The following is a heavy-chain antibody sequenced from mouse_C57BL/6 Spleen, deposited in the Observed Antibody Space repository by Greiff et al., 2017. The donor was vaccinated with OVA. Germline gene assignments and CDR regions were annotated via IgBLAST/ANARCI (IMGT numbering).Heavy chain of an antibody. V-gene: IGHV3-6*01. Sequence: EVQLQQSGPGLVKPSQSLSLTCSVTGYSITSGYYWNWLRQFPGNKLEWMGYISYDGSNNYNPSLKNRVSITRDTSKNQFFLKLNSVTTEDTATYYCAREGVGNSFADWGQGTLVTVSA. CDR3: AREGVGNSFAD. J-gene: IGHJ3*01. D-gene: IGHD2-1*01. CDR1: GYSITSGYY. CDR2: ISYDGSN.